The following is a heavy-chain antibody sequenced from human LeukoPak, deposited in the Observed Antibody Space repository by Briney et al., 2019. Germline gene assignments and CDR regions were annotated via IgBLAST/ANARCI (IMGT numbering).Heavy chain of an antibody. CDR3: ARRTYCGGDCYYEDY. CDR2: IKQDGSEK. CDR1: GLTFSSNW. Sequence: GGSLRLSCAASGLTFSSNWMSWVRQAPGKGLEWVASIKQDGSEKYYVDSVKGRFTISRDNAKNSLYLQMNSLRAEDTAVYYCARRTYCGGDCYYEDYWGQGTLVTVSS. D-gene: IGHD2-21*02. J-gene: IGHJ4*02. V-gene: IGHV3-7*03.